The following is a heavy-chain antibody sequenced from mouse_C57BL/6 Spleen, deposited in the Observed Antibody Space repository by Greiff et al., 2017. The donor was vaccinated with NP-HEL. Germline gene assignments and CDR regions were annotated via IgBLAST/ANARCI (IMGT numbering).Heavy chain of an antibody. CDR2: IDPSDSYT. J-gene: IGHJ2*01. Sequence: QVQLQQSGAELVRPGTSVKLSCKASGYTFTSYWMHWVKQRPGQGLEWIGVIDPSDSYTNYNQKFKGKATLTVDTSSSTAYMQLSSLTSEDSAVDYCARSEGYYGNSGYWGQGTTLTVSS. CDR3: ARSEGYYGNSGY. V-gene: IGHV1-59*01. D-gene: IGHD2-1*01. CDR1: GYTFTSYW.